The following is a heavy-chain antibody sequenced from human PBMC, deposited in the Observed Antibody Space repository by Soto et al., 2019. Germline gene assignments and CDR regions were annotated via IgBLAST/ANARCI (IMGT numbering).Heavy chain of an antibody. Sequence: ASVKVSCKASGYTFTSYGISWVRQAPGQGLEWMGWISAYNGNTNYAQKLQGRVTMTTDTSTSTAYMELRSLRSDDTAVYYCARGPSVVYYDILTGYFYFYWGQGTLVTVSS. V-gene: IGHV1-18*01. CDR3: ARGPSVVYYDILTGYFYFY. J-gene: IGHJ4*02. CDR2: ISAYNGNT. D-gene: IGHD3-9*01. CDR1: GYTFTSYG.